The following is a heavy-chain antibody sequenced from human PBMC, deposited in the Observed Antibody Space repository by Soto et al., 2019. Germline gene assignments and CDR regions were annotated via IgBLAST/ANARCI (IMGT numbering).Heavy chain of an antibody. CDR1: GYTFTSYA. D-gene: IGHD5-18*01. CDR2: INPNSGGT. J-gene: IGHJ5*02. V-gene: IGHV1-2*04. Sequence: ASVKVSCKASGYTFTSYAMHWVRQATGQRLEWMGWINPNSGGTNYAQKFQGWVTMTRDTSISTAYMELSRLRSDDTAVYYCARLARGYSYGYGFDPWGQGTLVTVSS. CDR3: ARLARGYSYGYGFDP.